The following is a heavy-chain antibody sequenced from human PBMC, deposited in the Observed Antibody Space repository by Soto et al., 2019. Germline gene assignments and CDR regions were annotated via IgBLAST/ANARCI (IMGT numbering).Heavy chain of an antibody. Sequence: GGSLRLSCAASGFTLSSYAMSWVRQAPGKGLEWVSAISGSGGSTYYADSVKGRFTISRDNSKNTLYLQMNSLRAEDTAVYYCAKDRTFDFWSGFWFDPWGQGTLVTVSS. CDR2: ISGSGGST. J-gene: IGHJ5*02. V-gene: IGHV3-23*01. CDR1: GFTLSSYA. D-gene: IGHD3-3*01. CDR3: AKDRTFDFWSGFWFDP.